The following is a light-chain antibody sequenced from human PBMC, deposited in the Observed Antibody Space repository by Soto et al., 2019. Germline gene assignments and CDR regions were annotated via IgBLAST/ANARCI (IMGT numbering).Light chain of an antibody. CDR2: DAS. Sequence: EIVLTQSPGILSLSPGERATLSCRASQSVSNNYLAWYQQKPGQAPRLLIYDASSRATGIPDRFSGSGSGTDFTLTISRLEPEDFAVYSCQQYVGSLRTFGQGTKLEIK. V-gene: IGKV3-20*01. J-gene: IGKJ1*01. CDR1: QSVSNNY. CDR3: QQYVGSLRT.